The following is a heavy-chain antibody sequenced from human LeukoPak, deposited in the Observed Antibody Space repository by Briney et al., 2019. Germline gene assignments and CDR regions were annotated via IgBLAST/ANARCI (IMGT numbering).Heavy chain of an antibody. V-gene: IGHV3-21*01. D-gene: IGHD1-14*01. Sequence: MAGGSLRLSCAASGFTFDDYAMHWVRQAPGKGLEWVSSISSSSSYIYYADSVKGRFTISRDNAKNSLYLQMNSLRAEDTAVYYCARQSLRTDYWGQGTLVTVSS. CDR3: ARQSLRTDY. CDR1: GFTFDDYA. J-gene: IGHJ4*02. CDR2: ISSSSSYI.